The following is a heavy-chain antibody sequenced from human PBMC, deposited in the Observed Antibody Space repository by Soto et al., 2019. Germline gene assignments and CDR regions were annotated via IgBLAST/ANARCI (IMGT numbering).Heavy chain of an antibody. J-gene: IGHJ4*02. CDR2: IRSKANSYAT. CDR1: GFTFSGSA. CDR3: TRHTEWEPHTTSNSGCQLHVPFDY. D-gene: IGHD1-26*01. V-gene: IGHV3-73*02. Sequence: EVQLVESGGGLVQPGGSLKLSCEASGFTFSGSAMHWVRQASGRGLEWVGRIRSKANSYATAYAASVKGRFTVSRDDSKNTAYLQMNSLKTEDTAVYYCTRHTEWEPHTTSNSGCQLHVPFDYWGQGTLVAVSS.